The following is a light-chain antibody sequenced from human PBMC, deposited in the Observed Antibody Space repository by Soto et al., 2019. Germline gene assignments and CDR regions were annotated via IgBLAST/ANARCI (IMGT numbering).Light chain of an antibody. Sequence: EIVLTQSPGTLSLSPGERATLSCTASQSLSSSYLAWYQQRRGHAPRLLTYGASSRATGIPNRFSGSGSRTAFPLTISRLEPEDFAVYYCQPYGSSSPTFGQG. CDR2: GAS. CDR1: QSLSSSY. J-gene: IGKJ1*01. V-gene: IGKV3-20*01. CDR3: QPYGSSSPT.